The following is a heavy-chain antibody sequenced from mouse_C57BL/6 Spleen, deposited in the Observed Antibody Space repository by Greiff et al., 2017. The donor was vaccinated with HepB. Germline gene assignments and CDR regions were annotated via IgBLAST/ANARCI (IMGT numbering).Heavy chain of an antibody. CDR3: ARKIAIITTVVGDFDY. J-gene: IGHJ2*01. CDR2: INPNNGGT. D-gene: IGHD1-1*01. CDR1: GYTFTDYY. Sequence: EVQLQQSGPELVKPGASVKISCKASGYTFTDYYMNWVKQSHGKSLEWIGDINPNNGGTSYNQKFKGKATLTVDKSSSTAYMELRSLTSEDSAVYYCARKIAIITTVVGDFDYWGQGTTLTVSS. V-gene: IGHV1-26*01.